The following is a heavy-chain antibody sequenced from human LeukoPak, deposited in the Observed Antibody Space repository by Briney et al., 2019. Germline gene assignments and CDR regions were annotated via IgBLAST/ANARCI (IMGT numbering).Heavy chain of an antibody. J-gene: IGHJ3*02. Sequence: ASVKVSCKASGYTFTSYGISWVRQAPGQGLEWMGWISAYNGNTNYAQKLQGRVTMTTDTSTSTAYMELRGLRSDDTAVYYCAREATDIVLMVYASDAFDIWGQGTMVTVSS. V-gene: IGHV1-18*01. CDR2: ISAYNGNT. D-gene: IGHD2-8*01. CDR1: GYTFTSYG. CDR3: AREATDIVLMVYASDAFDI.